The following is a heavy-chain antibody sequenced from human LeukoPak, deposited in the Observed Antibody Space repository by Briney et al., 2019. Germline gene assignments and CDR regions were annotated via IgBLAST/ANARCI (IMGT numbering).Heavy chain of an antibody. Sequence: PGGSLRLSCAASGFAFADYAMHWVRQTPGKGLECVAHIHADGGRTFYADSVKGRFTVSRDNGKNSLFLQMDSLTSDDTALYYCSTWAFYHGLDVWGQGATVIVSS. CDR1: GFAFADYA. CDR3: STWAFYHGLDV. V-gene: IGHV3-43*02. D-gene: IGHD2/OR15-2a*01. CDR2: IHADGGRT. J-gene: IGHJ6*02.